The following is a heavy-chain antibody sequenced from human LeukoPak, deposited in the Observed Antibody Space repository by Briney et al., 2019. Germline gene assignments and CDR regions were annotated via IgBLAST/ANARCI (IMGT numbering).Heavy chain of an antibody. D-gene: IGHD3-10*01. CDR1: GFTFSTYG. J-gene: IGHJ4*02. CDR2: IWNDGSNK. Sequence: PGGSLRLSCAASGFTFSTYGMHWVRQAPGKGLEWVAVIWNDGSNKYYADSVKGRFTISRDNSKNTLYLQMNSLRAEDTAVYSCARASGPFDYWGQGTLVTVSS. CDR3: ARASGPFDY. V-gene: IGHV3-33*01.